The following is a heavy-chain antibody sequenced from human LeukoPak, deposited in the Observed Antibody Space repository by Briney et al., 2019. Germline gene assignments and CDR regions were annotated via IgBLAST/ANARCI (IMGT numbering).Heavy chain of an antibody. J-gene: IGHJ6*02. Sequence: GASVTVSCKASGYTFTGYYMHLVRQAPGQGLERMGWINPNSGGTNYAQEFQGRGTMTRDTSISTAYMELSRLRSDDTAVYYCARDHVTIFGVEYGMDVWGQGTTVTVSS. D-gene: IGHD3-3*01. CDR1: GYTFTGYY. V-gene: IGHV1-2*02. CDR3: ARDHVTIFGVEYGMDV. CDR2: INPNSGGT.